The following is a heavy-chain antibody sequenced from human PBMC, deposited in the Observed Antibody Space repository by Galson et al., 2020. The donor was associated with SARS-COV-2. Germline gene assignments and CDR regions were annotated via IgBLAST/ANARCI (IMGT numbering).Heavy chain of an antibody. J-gene: IGHJ1*01. CDR2: INAPNGNT. CDR1: GYTFTSYA. D-gene: IGHD3-9*01. V-gene: IGHV1-3*01. Sequence: ASVKDSCKASGYTFTSYAMHCVRQAPAQKLEWMGWINAPNGNTKYSQKFQGRVTITRDTSASTAYMELSSLRSEDTAVYYCARLDILTGYGVAFQHWGQGTLVTVSS. CDR3: ARLDILTGYGVAFQH.